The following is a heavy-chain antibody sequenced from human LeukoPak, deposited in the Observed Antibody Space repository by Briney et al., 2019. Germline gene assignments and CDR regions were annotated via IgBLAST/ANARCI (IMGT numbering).Heavy chain of an antibody. D-gene: IGHD5-12*01. V-gene: IGHV3-15*07. Sequence: PGGSLRLSCAASYFTFTNTWMNWVRQAPGKGLEWVARIKSEIDGGTTDYAAPVQGRFTISRDDSQATLYLQMNSLKTEDTAAYYCTTGGDVIVAGTRAFDIWGQGTMVTVSS. CDR1: YFTFTNTW. J-gene: IGHJ3*02. CDR3: TTGGDVIVAGTRAFDI. CDR2: IKSEIDGGTT.